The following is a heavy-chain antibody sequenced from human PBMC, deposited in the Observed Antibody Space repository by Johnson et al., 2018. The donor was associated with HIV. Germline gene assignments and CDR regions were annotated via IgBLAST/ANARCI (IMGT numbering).Heavy chain of an antibody. V-gene: IGHV3-30-3*02. Sequence: QVQLVESGGGVVQPGRSLRLSCAASGFTFSSYAMHWVRQAPGKGLEWVAVISYDGSNKYYADSVKGRFTISRDNSKNTLYLQMGRLRVEDMAVYYCAKDLFTEREDDAFDIWGQGTMVTVSS. J-gene: IGHJ3*02. CDR3: AKDLFTEREDDAFDI. D-gene: IGHD1-26*01. CDR1: GFTFSSYA. CDR2: ISYDGSNK.